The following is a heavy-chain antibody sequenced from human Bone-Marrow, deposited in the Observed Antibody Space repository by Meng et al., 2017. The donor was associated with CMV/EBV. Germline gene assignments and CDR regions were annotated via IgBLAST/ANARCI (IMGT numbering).Heavy chain of an antibody. V-gene: IGHV1-2*02. D-gene: IGHD2/OR15-2a*01. Sequence: ASVKVSCKASTYTFIDPHIHWVRQAPGQGLEWVGWINPDTGDTKYAEKFQGRVTLTRDTSISTAYMDLSGLRSDDTAVYYCASGIVIISDYHHHAVDVWGQGTTVTVSS. CDR1: TYTFIDPH. J-gene: IGHJ6*02. CDR3: ASGIVIISDYHHHAVDV. CDR2: INPDTGDT.